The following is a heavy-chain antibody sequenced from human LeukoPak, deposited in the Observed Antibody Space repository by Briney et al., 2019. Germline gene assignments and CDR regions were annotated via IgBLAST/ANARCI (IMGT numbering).Heavy chain of an antibody. Sequence: GDSLRLSCAASGFTFTKYWMTWVRQAPGRGLEWVGNIKQDGSDKNYMDSVKGRFTISRDNTKNSVYLQMSSLRAEDTAVYYCARDCPPSDGGGDCFDAFDIWGQGTMVTVSS. D-gene: IGHD2-21*01. J-gene: IGHJ3*02. CDR2: IKQDGSDK. CDR3: ARDCPPSDGGGDCFDAFDI. V-gene: IGHV3-7*01. CDR1: GFTFTKYW.